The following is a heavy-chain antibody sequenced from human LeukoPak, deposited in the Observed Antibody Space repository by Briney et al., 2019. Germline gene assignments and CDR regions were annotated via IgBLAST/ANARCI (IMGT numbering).Heavy chain of an antibody. Sequence: PGGSLRLSCAASGFTFNNYPMSWVRQAPGKGREWVSGLSGSSVDTAYAQSVKGRFTISRDNSRNTLYLQMNSVRAADTAVYYCAKTIWDTRGYNYEYWGQGTLVTVSS. D-gene: IGHD3-22*01. CDR2: LSGSSVDT. CDR3: AKTIWDTRGYNYEY. J-gene: IGHJ4*02. CDR1: GFTFNNYP. V-gene: IGHV3-23*01.